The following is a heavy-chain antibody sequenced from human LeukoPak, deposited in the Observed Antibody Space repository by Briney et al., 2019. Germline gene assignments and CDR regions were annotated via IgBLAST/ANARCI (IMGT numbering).Heavy chain of an antibody. CDR1: GFTFSSYA. Sequence: GGSLRLSCAASGFTFSSYAMHWVRQAPGKGLEWVAVISYDGSNKYYADSVKGRFTISRDNSKNTLYLQMNSLRAEDTAAYYCARDSSRGRDGYNTVNTEYWGQGTLVTVSS. D-gene: IGHD5-24*01. V-gene: IGHV3-30*04. CDR2: ISYDGSNK. J-gene: IGHJ4*02. CDR3: ARDSSRGRDGYNTVNTEY.